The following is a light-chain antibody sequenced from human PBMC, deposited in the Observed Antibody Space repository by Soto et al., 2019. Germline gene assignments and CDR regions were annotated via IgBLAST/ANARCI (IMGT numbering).Light chain of an antibody. V-gene: IGLV2-14*01. Sequence: QSALTQPASVSGSPEQSITFSCTGSSSDVGTYNYVSWYQQLPGKAPKLLIYEVSNRPSGVSDRFSGSKSGITASLTISGLQSEDEGDYYCTSYTTSSTLVFGGGTKLTVL. CDR2: EVS. J-gene: IGLJ3*02. CDR1: SSDVGTYNY. CDR3: TSYTTSSTLV.